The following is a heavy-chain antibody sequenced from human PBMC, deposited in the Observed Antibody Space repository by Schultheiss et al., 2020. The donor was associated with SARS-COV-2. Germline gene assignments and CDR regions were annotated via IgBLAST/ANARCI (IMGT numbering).Heavy chain of an antibody. V-gene: IGHV3-9*01. Sequence: GGSLRLSCAASGFTFDDYAMHWVRQAPGKGLEWVSGISWNSGSIGYADSVKGRFTISRDNAKNTLYPQMNSLRDEDTAVYYCARNYDHAFSYWGQGTLVTVSS. D-gene: IGHD1-1*01. CDR3: ARNYDHAFSY. CDR2: ISWNSGSI. J-gene: IGHJ4*02. CDR1: GFTFDDYA.